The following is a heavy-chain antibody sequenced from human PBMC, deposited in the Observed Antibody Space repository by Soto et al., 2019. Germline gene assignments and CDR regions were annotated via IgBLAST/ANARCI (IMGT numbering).Heavy chain of an antibody. D-gene: IGHD2-15*01. CDR3: ARGGIVVVVAARDAFDI. Sequence: QVQLQESGPGLVKPSQTLSLTCTVSGGSISSGGYYWSWIRQHPGKGLEWIGYFYYSGSTYYNPSLKSRVTISVDTSKNQFSLKLSSVTAADTAVYYCARGGIVVVVAARDAFDIWGQGTMVTVSS. V-gene: IGHV4-31*03. J-gene: IGHJ3*02. CDR2: FYYSGST. CDR1: GGSISSGGYY.